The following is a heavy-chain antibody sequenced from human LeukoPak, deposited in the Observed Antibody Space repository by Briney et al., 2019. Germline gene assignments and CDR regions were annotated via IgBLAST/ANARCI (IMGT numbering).Heavy chain of an antibody. CDR3: ARENLYGGYGMYV. CDR2: ISSSSSYI. Sequence: GGSLRLSGAASGFTFSSYSMNWVGQAPGKGLEWVSSISSSSSYIYYADSVKGRFTISRDNAKNSLYLQMNSLRAEDTAVYYCARENLYGGYGMYVWGQGTTVTVSS. J-gene: IGHJ6*02. CDR1: GFTFSSYS. V-gene: IGHV3-21*01. D-gene: IGHD3-10*01.